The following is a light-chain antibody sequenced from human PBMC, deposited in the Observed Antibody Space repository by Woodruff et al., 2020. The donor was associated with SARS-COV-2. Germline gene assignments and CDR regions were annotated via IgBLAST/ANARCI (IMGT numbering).Light chain of an antibody. CDR2: GAS. V-gene: IGKV3-15*01. J-gene: IGKJ4*01. CDR3: QQYDNLPLT. CDR1: PRLSSN. Sequence: ERATLSCRASPRLSSNLAWYQQKPGQAPRLLIYGASTRATGIPARFSGSGSGTDFSITISSLQPEDIATYYCQQYDNLPLTFGGGTKVEIK.